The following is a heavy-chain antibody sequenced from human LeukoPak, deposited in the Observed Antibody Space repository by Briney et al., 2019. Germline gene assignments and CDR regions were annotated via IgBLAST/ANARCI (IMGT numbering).Heavy chain of an antibody. CDR3: ARARYYYDSSGYPRDAFDI. Sequence: SQTLSLTCTVSGGSISSGSYYWSWIRQPAGKGLEWIWRIYTSGSTNYNPSLKSRVTISVDTSKNQFSLKLSSVTAADTAVYYCARARYYYDSSGYPRDAFDIWGQGTMVTVSS. CDR2: IYTSGST. J-gene: IGHJ3*02. D-gene: IGHD3-22*01. V-gene: IGHV4-61*02. CDR1: GGSISSGSYY.